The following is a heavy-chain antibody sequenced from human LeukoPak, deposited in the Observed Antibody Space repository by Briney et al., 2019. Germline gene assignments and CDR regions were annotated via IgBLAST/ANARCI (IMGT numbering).Heavy chain of an antibody. CDR2: INHSGST. J-gene: IGHJ4*02. CDR3: ARVRSSSWYPRSLFDY. V-gene: IGHV4-34*01. D-gene: IGHD6-13*01. CDR1: GGSFSGYY. Sequence: SETLSLTCAVYGGSFSGYYWSWIRQPPGKGLEWIGEINHSGSTNYNPSLKSRVTISVDTSKNQFSLKLSSVTAADTAVYYCARVRSSSWYPRSLFDYWGQGTLVTVSS.